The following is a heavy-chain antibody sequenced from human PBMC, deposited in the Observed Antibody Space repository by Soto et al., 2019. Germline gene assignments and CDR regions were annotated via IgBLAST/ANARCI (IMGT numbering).Heavy chain of an antibody. J-gene: IGHJ6*02. Sequence: PGGSLRLSCAASGFTFSSYGMRWVRQAPGKGLEWVAVIWYDGSNKYYADSVKGRFTISRDNSKNTLYLQMNSLRAEDTAVYYCARDLLSSSELWVHIYYYYYGMDVWGQGTTVTVSS. CDR2: IWYDGSNK. CDR3: ARDLLSSSELWVHIYYYYYGMDV. CDR1: GFTFSSYG. D-gene: IGHD5-18*01. V-gene: IGHV3-33*01.